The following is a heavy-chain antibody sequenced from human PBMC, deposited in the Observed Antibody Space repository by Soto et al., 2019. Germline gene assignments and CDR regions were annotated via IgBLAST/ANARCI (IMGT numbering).Heavy chain of an antibody. CDR1: GFTFSSYA. V-gene: IGHV3-30-3*01. J-gene: IGHJ6*02. CDR3: ARASLGSSFFSTYYYGMDV. D-gene: IGHD6-6*01. CDR2: ISYDGSNK. Sequence: PGGSLRLSCAASGFTFSSYAMHWVRQAPGKGLEWVAVISYDGSNKYYADSVKGRFTISRDNSKNTLYLQMNSLRAEDTAVYYCARASLGSSFFSTYYYGMDVWGQGTTVTVSS.